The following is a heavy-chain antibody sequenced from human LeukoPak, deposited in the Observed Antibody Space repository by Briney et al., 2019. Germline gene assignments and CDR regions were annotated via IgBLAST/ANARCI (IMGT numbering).Heavy chain of an antibody. Sequence: TFSSYWMSWVRPGPGQGLEWSGSIYYSGSTYYNTSLKSRGTVSVDTSKSQCSLKLSSWTVADTAVYYCARGRDYYDSSGYYYFDYWGQGTLVTVSS. D-gene: IGHD3-22*01. V-gene: IGHV4-39*07. CDR2: IYYSGST. CDR3: ARGRDYYDSSGYYYFDY. CDR1: TFSSYW. J-gene: IGHJ4*02.